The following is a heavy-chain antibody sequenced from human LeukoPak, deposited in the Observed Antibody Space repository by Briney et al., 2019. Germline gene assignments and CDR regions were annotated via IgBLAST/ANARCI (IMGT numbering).Heavy chain of an antibody. V-gene: IGHV3-53*01. D-gene: IGHD4-17*01. Sequence: PGGSLRLSCAASGFTFSMYPMSWVRQAPGKGLEWVSVIYSGGSTYYADSVKGRFTISRDNSKNTLYLQMNSLRAEDTAVYYCARVVYGLYFDYWGQGTLVTVSS. CDR1: GFTFSMYP. CDR2: IYSGGST. CDR3: ARVVYGLYFDY. J-gene: IGHJ4*02.